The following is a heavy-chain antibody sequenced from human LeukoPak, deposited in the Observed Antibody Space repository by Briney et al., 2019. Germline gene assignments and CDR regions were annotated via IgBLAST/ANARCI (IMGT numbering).Heavy chain of an antibody. V-gene: IGHV1-69*05. CDR2: IIPIFGTA. J-gene: IGHJ4*02. CDR1: GGTFSSYA. D-gene: IGHD2-2*01. Sequence: SVKFSCKASGGTFSSYAISWVRQAPGQGLEWMGGIIPIFGTANYAQKFQGRVTITTDESTSTAYMELSSLRSEDTAVYYCALTLSGYCSSTSCYQFDYWGQGTLVTVSS. CDR3: ALTLSGYCSSTSCYQFDY.